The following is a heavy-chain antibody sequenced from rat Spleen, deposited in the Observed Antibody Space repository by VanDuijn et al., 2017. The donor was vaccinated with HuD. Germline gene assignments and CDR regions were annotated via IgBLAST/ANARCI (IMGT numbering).Heavy chain of an antibody. Sequence: EVQLVESGGGLVQPGRSLKLSCAASGFSFSDYNMAWVRQAPKKGLEWVATIFYDGSSTYYRDSVKGRFTISRDNAKSSLYLQMDSLRSEDTATYYCTTESSYIYDYWGQGVMVTVSS. CDR2: IFYDGSST. J-gene: IGHJ2*01. CDR1: GFSFSDYN. V-gene: IGHV5-7*01. CDR3: TTESSYIYDY. D-gene: IGHD1-2*01.